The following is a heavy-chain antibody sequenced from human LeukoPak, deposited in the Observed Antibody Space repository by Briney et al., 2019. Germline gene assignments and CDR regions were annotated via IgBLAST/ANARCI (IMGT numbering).Heavy chain of an antibody. CDR2: INPSGGST. J-gene: IGHJ5*02. Sequence: ASVKVSCKASGYTFTSYYMHWVRQAPGQGLEWMGIINPSGGSTSYAQKFQGRGTMTRDMSTSTVYMELSSLRSEDTAVYYCARLRYGRTGTNNNWFDPWGQGTLVTVSS. CDR1: GYTFTSYY. V-gene: IGHV1-46*01. D-gene: IGHD1-7*01. CDR3: ARLRYGRTGTNNNWFDP.